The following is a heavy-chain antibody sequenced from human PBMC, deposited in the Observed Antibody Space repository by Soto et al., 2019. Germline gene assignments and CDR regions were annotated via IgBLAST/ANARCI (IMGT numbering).Heavy chain of an antibody. D-gene: IGHD2-15*01. CDR3: ARVAAARHYYYGMDV. CDR1: GGSISSGGYY. CDR2: IYYSGST. J-gene: IGHJ6*02. V-gene: IGHV4-31*03. Sequence: QVQLQESGPGLVKPSQTLSLTCTVSGGSISSGGYYWSWIRQHPGKGLEWIGYIYYSGSTYYNPSIKSRVTISVDTSKNQFSLKLSSVTAADTAVYYCARVAAARHYYYGMDVWGQGTTVTVSS.